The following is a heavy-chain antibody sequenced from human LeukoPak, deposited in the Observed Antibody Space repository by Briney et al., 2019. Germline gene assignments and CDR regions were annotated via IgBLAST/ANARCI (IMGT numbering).Heavy chain of an antibody. Sequence: SETLSLTCTVSGGSISSSISPYYWSWIRQPAGKRLEWFGRVHANGNSIYNPSLKSRVTMSLDTSKNQFSLRLTSVSAADTAVYYCVRDNGAFGLWGRGTLVTVSS. CDR3: VRDNGAFGL. J-gene: IGHJ2*01. D-gene: IGHD2-8*01. CDR2: VHANGNS. V-gene: IGHV4-4*07. CDR1: GGSISSSISPYY.